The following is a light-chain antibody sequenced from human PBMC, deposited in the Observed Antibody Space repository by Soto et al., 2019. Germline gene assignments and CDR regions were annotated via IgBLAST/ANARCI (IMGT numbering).Light chain of an antibody. CDR2: EVS. V-gene: IGLV2-14*01. CDR1: SNDVGGYNY. J-gene: IGLJ1*01. CDR3: TSYTSPIPSA. Sequence: QSALTQPASVSGSPGQSITISCTGSSNDVGGYNYVSWYQQHPGQAPKLIIYEVSDRPSGVSPRFSGSKSGNTASLTISGLQVEDEADYFCTSYTSPIPSAFGSGTKVTV.